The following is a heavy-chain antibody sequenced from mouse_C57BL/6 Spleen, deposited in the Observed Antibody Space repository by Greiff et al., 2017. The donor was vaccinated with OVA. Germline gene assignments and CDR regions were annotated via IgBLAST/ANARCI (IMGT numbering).Heavy chain of an antibody. CDR2: IYPGDGDT. CDR3: ARSGHYGSSYWYFDV. D-gene: IGHD1-1*01. V-gene: IGHV1-82*01. CDR1: GYAFSSSW. J-gene: IGHJ1*03. Sequence: QVQLKQSGPELVKPGASVTISCKASGYAFSSSWMNWVKQRPGTGLEWIGRIYPGDGDTNYNGKFKGKATLTADKSSSTAYMQLSSLTSEDSAVYFCARSGHYGSSYWYFDVWGTGTTVTVSS.